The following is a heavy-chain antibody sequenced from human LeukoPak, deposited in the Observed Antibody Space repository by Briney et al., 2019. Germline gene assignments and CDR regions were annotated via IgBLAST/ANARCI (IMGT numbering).Heavy chain of an antibody. Sequence: PGGSLRLSCAASGFTFSSYAMRWVRQAPGKGLEWVSAISGSGGSTYYADSVKGRFTISRDNSKNTLYLQMNSLRAEDTAVYYCANIVVVPAAISSEFDYWGQGTLVTVSS. V-gene: IGHV3-23*01. CDR3: ANIVVVPAAISSEFDY. CDR1: GFTFSSYA. CDR2: ISGSGGST. D-gene: IGHD2-2*01. J-gene: IGHJ4*02.